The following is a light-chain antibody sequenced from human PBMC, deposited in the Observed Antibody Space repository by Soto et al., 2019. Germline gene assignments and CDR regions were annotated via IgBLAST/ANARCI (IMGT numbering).Light chain of an antibody. CDR3: QQYNNWPKT. J-gene: IGKJ1*01. CDR1: QSVSGN. CDR2: GAS. Sequence: EIVMTQSPATLSVSPGERATLSCRASQSVSGNLAWYQQKPGQAPRLLIYGASTRATGIPARFSGSGSATEFTLTISSLQSEDFAVYYGQQYNNWPKTFGQGTKVEIK. V-gene: IGKV3-15*01.